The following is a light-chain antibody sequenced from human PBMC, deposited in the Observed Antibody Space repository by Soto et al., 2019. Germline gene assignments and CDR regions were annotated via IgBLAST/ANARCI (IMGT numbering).Light chain of an antibody. Sequence: ILLTQSPVTLSLSPLEKVNLAFRASQSVSNQLAWYQQKPGQAPRLLIYDASRRVTGIPPRFSGSGSGTDFTLTLSSLEPEDFAVYYCQQRAGSSTFGQGTRLEIK. CDR2: DAS. CDR1: QSVSNQ. V-gene: IGKV3-11*01. J-gene: IGKJ5*01. CDR3: QQRAGSST.